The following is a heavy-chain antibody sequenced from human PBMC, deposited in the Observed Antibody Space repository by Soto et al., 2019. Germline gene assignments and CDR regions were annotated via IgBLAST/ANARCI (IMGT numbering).Heavy chain of an antibody. Sequence: SVKVSCKASGGTFSSYAISWVRQAPGQGLEWMGGIIPIFGTANYAQKFQGRVTITADESTSTAYMERSSLRSEDTAVYYCARDRGAGYYYGSGSRYYYYYYGMDVWGQGTTVTVSS. V-gene: IGHV1-69*13. CDR2: IIPIFGTA. D-gene: IGHD3-10*01. J-gene: IGHJ6*02. CDR1: GGTFSSYA. CDR3: ARDRGAGYYYGSGSRYYYYYYGMDV.